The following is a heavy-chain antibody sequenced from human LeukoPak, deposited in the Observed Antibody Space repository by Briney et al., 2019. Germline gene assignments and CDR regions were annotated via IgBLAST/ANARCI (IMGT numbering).Heavy chain of an antibody. CDR2: ISAYNGNT. D-gene: IGHD3-22*01. V-gene: IGHV1-18*01. J-gene: IGHJ3*01. CDR1: GYTFTSYG. Sequence: ASVKVSCKASGYTFTSYGISWVRQAPGQGLEWMGWISAYNGNTNYAQKLQGRVTMTTDTSTSTAYMELNSLTSEDTAVYYCASDTSHTGGYYYREDAFDVWGQGTMVTVSS. CDR3: ASDTSHTGGYYYREDAFDV.